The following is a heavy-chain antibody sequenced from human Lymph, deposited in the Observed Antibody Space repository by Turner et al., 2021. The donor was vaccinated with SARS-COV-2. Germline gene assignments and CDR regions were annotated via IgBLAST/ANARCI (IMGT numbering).Heavy chain of an antibody. Sequence: QVQLQESGPGLGTPSETLSLTCTVSGGSVTSSSYYWGWIRQPPGKGLEWIGNIYSSGSTYYNPSLKSRVTISVDTSKNQFSLKLSSVTAADTAVYYCARQGWLRGYFDYWSQGTLVTVSS. D-gene: IGHD5-18*01. V-gene: IGHV4-39*01. CDR2: IYSSGST. CDR1: GGSVTSSSYY. CDR3: ARQGWLRGYFDY. J-gene: IGHJ4*02.